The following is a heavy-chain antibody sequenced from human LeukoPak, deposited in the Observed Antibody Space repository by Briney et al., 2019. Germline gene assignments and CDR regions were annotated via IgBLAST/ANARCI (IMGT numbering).Heavy chain of an antibody. CDR2: ISGSGGST. V-gene: IGHV3-23*01. D-gene: IGHD6-19*01. J-gene: IGHJ4*02. CDR1: GFTFSSYA. CDR3: AKDKVPGIAVAGRLGY. Sequence: PGRSLRLSCAASGFTFSSYAMSWVRQAPGKGLEWVSAISGSGGSTYYADSVKGRFTISRDNSKNTLYLQMNSLRAEDTAVYYCAKDKVPGIAVAGRLGYWGQGTLVTVSS.